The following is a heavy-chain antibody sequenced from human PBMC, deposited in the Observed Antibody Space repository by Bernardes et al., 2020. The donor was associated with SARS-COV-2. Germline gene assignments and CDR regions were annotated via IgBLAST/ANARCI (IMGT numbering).Heavy chain of an antibody. Sequence: GGSLRLSCAASGFTFSSYWMSWVRQAPGKGLEWVANIKQDGSEKYYVDSVKGRFTISRDNAKNSLYLQMNSLRAEDTAVYYCARDIHGYSYGSDYWGQGTLVTVSS. CDR1: GFTFSSYW. D-gene: IGHD5-18*01. J-gene: IGHJ4*02. V-gene: IGHV3-7*01. CDR3: ARDIHGYSYGSDY. CDR2: IKQDGSEK.